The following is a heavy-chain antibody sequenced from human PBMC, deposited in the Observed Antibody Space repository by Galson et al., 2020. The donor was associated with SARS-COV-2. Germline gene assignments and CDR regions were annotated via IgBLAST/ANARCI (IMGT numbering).Heavy chain of an antibody. Sequence: GESLKISCKGSGYSFTSYWIGWVRQMPGKGLEWMGIIYPGDSDTRYSPSFQGQVTISADKSISTAYLQWSSLKASDTAMYYCARHVGGVYCSSTSCSAHGMDVWGQGTTVTVSS. D-gene: IGHD2-2*01. V-gene: IGHV5-51*01. CDR3: ARHVGGVYCSSTSCSAHGMDV. J-gene: IGHJ6*02. CDR1: GYSFTSYW. CDR2: IYPGDSDT.